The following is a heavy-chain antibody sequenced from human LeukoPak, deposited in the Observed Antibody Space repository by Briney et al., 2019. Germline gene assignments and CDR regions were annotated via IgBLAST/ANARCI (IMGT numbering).Heavy chain of an antibody. CDR1: GFTLSSYG. Sequence: GGSLRLSCAASGFTLSSYGMHWVRQAPGKGLEWVAFIRYDGSNKYYADSVKGRFTISRDNSKNTLYLQMNSLRAEDTAVYYCAKVLLAARYYYYYYMDVWGKGTTVTVSS. J-gene: IGHJ6*03. V-gene: IGHV3-30*02. CDR2: IRYDGSNK. CDR3: AKVLLAARYYYYYYMDV. D-gene: IGHD2-15*01.